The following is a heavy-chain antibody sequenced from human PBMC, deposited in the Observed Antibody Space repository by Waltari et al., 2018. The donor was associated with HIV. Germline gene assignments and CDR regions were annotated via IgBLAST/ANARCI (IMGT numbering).Heavy chain of an antibody. V-gene: IGHV3-30*18. CDR2: ISYDGSNK. Sequence: QVQLVESGGGVVQPGRSLRLSCAASGFTFSSYGMHWVRQAPGKGLGWVAVISYDGSNKYYADSVKGRFTISRDNSKNTLYLQMNSLRAEDTAVYYCAKGGSGYYYPNYWGQGTLVTVSS. CDR1: GFTFSSYG. J-gene: IGHJ4*02. CDR3: AKGGSGYYYPNY. D-gene: IGHD3-22*01.